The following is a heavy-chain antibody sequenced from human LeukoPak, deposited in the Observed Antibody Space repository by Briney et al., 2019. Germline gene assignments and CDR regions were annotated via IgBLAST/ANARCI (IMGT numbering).Heavy chain of an antibody. V-gene: IGHV3-23*01. J-gene: IGHJ4*02. CDR1: GFTFNTYA. CDR3: AKGSVNYDILTGSYFDY. CDR2: ISGSGENT. Sequence: GGSLRLSCAASGFTFNTYAMNWVRQAPGKGLEWVSPISGSGENTYYADSVKGRFTISRDNSKNTLSLQMNSLRAEDTAVYYCAKGSVNYDILTGSYFDYWGQGTLVTVSS. D-gene: IGHD3-9*01.